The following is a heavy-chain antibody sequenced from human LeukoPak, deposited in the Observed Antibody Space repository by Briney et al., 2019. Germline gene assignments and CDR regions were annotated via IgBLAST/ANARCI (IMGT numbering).Heavy chain of an antibody. Sequence: GGSLRLSCAASGFTFSSYAMSWVRQAPGKGLEWVSAISGSGGSTYYADSVKGRFTISRDNSKNTLYLQMNSLRAEDAAVYYCARDLRYYDFWSGYPYWGQGTLVTVSS. CDR2: ISGSGGST. CDR1: GFTFSSYA. J-gene: IGHJ4*02. D-gene: IGHD3-3*01. V-gene: IGHV3-23*01. CDR3: ARDLRYYDFWSGYPY.